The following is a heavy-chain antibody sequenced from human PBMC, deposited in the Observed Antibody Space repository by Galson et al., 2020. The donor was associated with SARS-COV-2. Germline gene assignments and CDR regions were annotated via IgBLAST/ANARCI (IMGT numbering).Heavy chain of an antibody. V-gene: IGHV5-51*01. Sequence: HGESLKISCKGSGYTFTSYWIAWVRQMPGKGLEWMGIIYPEDSDTRYSPSFQGQVIISADKSISTAYLQWSSLKASDPAMYYCARAGGTVTTLDYIDDWGQGTQVTVSS. CDR1: GYTFTSYW. CDR3: ARAGGTVTTLDYIDD. CDR2: IYPEDSDT. D-gene: IGHD4-17*01. J-gene: IGHJ4*02.